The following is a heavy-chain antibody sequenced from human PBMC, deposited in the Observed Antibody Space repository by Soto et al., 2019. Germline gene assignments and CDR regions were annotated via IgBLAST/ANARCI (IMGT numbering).Heavy chain of an antibody. CDR1: GFTLSSYW. CDR2: IKQDGSEK. CDR3: ARDLGNDY. V-gene: IGHV3-7*01. Sequence: GGSLRLSCAASGFTLSSYWMSWVRQAPAKGLEWVANIKQDGSEKYYVDSVKGRFTISRDNAKNSLYLQMNSLRAEDTAVYYCARDLGNDYWGQGTVVTVS. D-gene: IGHD4-4*01. J-gene: IGHJ4*02.